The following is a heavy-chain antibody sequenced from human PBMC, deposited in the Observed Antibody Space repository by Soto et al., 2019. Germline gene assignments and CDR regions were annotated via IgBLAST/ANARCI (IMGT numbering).Heavy chain of an antibody. J-gene: IGHJ6*02. CDR2: INHSGST. CDR1: GGSISSGDYY. Sequence: PSETLSLTCTVSGGSISSGDYYWNWVRQPPGRGLEWIGEINHSGSTNYKSSLKSRVTISVDTSKNQFSLKLNSVTAADTAVYYCARRRLSGFWSGRNSYYYHGMDVWGQGTTVTVSS. CDR3: ARRRLSGFWSGRNSYYYHGMDV. D-gene: IGHD3-3*01. V-gene: IGHV4-61*08.